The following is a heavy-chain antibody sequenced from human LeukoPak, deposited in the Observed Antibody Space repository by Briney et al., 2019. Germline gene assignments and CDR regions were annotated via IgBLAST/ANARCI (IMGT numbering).Heavy chain of an antibody. CDR3: ARDYCSSTSCLFDY. J-gene: IGHJ4*02. V-gene: IGHV1-2*06. CDR1: GFTFSSYG. CDR2: INPNSGDT. D-gene: IGHD2-2*01. Sequence: GGSLRLSCAASGFTFSSYGMYWVRQAPGKGLEWMGRINPNSGDTNSAQKFHGRVAMTRDTSISTAFMEPTRLRSDDTAVYYCARDYCSSTSCLFDYWGQGTLVTVSS.